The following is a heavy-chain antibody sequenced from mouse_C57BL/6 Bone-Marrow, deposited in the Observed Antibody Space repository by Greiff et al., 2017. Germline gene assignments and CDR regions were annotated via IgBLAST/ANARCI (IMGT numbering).Heavy chain of an antibody. CDR1: GYTFTDYE. CDR3: TRGYRVDY. V-gene: IGHV1-15*01. CDR2: IDPETGGT. J-gene: IGHJ4*01. Sequence: VQLKESGAELVRPGASVTLSCKASGYTFTDYEMHWVKQTPVHGLEWIGAIDPETGGTAYNQKFKGKAILTADKSSSTAYMELRSLTSEDSAVYYCTRGYRVDYWGQGTSVTVSS. D-gene: IGHD2-12*01.